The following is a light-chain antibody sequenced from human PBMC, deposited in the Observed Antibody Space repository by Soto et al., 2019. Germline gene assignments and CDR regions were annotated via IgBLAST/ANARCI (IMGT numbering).Light chain of an antibody. CDR3: QQYYSTPPT. J-gene: IGKJ1*01. Sequence: DIQMTQSPSTLSASVGDRVTITCRASQSISSWLAWYQQKPGKAPKVLIYDASSLESGVPSRFSGSGSGTEFTLTISSLQAEYVAVYYCQQYYSTPPTFGQGTKVEIK. CDR1: QSISSW. V-gene: IGKV1-5*01. CDR2: DAS.